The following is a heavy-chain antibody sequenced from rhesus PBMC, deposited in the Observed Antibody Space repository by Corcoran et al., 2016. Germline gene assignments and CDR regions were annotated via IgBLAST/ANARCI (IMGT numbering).Heavy chain of an antibody. CDR2: ISGSDGTT. V-gene: IGHV4-160*01. J-gene: IGHJ6*01. CDR1: GGSISSNF. CDR3: ARGSNLSGLDF. D-gene: IGHD4-23*01. Sequence: QLQESGPGLVKPSETLSLTCAVSGGSISSNFWGWIRQPPGKGLEWIGRISGSDGTTAYRPSLKSRVTISIDTSKTQFSLKVNSVTAADTAVYYCARGSNLSGLDFWGQGVAVTVSS.